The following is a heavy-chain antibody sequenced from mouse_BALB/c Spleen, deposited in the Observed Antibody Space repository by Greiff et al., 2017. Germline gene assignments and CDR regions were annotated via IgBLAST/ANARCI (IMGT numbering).Heavy chain of an antibody. CDR3: ARWGYGNYDAY. V-gene: IGHV5-17*02. D-gene: IGHD2-10*02. J-gene: IGHJ3*01. Sequence: EVMLVESGGGLVQPGGSRKLSCAASGFTFSSFGMHWVRQAPEKGLEWVAYISSGSSTIYYADTVKGRFTISRDNPKNTLFLQMTSLRSEDTAMYYCARWGYGNYDAYWGQGTLVTVSA. CDR2: ISSGSSTI. CDR1: GFTFSSFG.